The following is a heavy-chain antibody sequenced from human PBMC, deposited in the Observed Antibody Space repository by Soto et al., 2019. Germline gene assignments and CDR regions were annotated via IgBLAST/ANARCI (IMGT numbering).Heavy chain of an antibody. CDR1: GFTFSSYA. J-gene: IGHJ4*02. CDR2: ISYDGSNK. D-gene: IGHD3-3*01. V-gene: IGHV3-30-3*01. CDR3: ARHPYDFRSGYSYLDS. Sequence: GGSLRLSCAASGFTFSSYAMHWVRQAPGKGLEWVAVISYDGSNKYYADSVKGRFTISRDNSKNTLYLQMNSLRAEDTAVYYSARHPYDFRSGYSYLDSWGQGTLVTVSS.